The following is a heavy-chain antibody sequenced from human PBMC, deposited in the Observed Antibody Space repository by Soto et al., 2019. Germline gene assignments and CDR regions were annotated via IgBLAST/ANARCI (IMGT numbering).Heavy chain of an antibody. J-gene: IGHJ4*02. D-gene: IGHD6-19*01. Sequence: DVQLVESGGALVLPGGSLGLSCAVSGFTVSAKWMSWVRQAPGKGLEWLANINEDGSKKFYVDSVKGRFTISKDNAKNSLSLQLGRLRADDTAVYYCAREMHLGSGWGDIDIWGRGTMVTVSS. CDR1: GFTVSAKW. CDR2: INEDGSKK. CDR3: AREMHLGSGWGDIDI. V-gene: IGHV3-7*03.